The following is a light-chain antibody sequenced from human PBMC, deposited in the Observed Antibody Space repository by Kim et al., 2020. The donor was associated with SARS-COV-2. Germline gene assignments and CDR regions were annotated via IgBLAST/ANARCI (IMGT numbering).Light chain of an antibody. Sequence: VSPGESATLSCRASQSVSTSLAWYQQKPGQAPRLLIYGASTRATGIPARFSGSGSGTEFTLTISSLQSEDFAVYTCQHYSTTPLTFGGGTKVEIK. CDR3: QHYSTTPLT. CDR2: GAS. V-gene: IGKV3-15*01. J-gene: IGKJ4*01. CDR1: QSVSTS.